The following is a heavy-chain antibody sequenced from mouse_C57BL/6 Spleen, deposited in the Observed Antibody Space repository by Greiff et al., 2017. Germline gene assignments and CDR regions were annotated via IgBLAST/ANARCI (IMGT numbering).Heavy chain of an antibody. CDR2: INPYNGDT. Sequence: EVQLQESGPELVKPGASVKISCKASGYSFTGYFMNWVMQSHGKSLEWIGRINPYNGDTFYNQKFKGKATLTVDKSSSTAHMELRRLTSEDSAVYYCARREGDWYFDVWGTGTPVTVSS. CDR1: GYSFTGYF. V-gene: IGHV1-20*01. J-gene: IGHJ1*03. CDR3: ARREGDWYFDV.